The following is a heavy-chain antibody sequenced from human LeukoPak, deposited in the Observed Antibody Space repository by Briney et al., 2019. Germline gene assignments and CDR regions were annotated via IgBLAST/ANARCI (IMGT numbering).Heavy chain of an antibody. D-gene: IGHD2/OR15-2a*01. CDR2: IYSGGST. CDR1: GFTFSSYW. Sequence: GGSLRLSCAASGFTFSSYWMSWVRQAPGKGLEWVSVIYSGGSTYYADSVKGRFTISRDNAKNTLYLQMNSLRAEDTAVYYCARDWFHAIDYWGQGTLVTVSS. V-gene: IGHV3-66*01. J-gene: IGHJ4*02. CDR3: ARDWFHAIDY.